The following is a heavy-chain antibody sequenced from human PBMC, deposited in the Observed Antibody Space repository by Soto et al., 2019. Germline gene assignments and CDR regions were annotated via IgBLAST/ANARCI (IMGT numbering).Heavy chain of an antibody. Sequence: SETLSLTCSVSGGSISSSSYFWGWIRQPPGKGLEWIGSIYYSGSTYYNPSLKSRVTVSVDTSKNQFSLRAEDMAVYYCAGTNSYYYDSRNNWFDPWGQGTLVTVSS. V-gene: IGHV4-39*01. CDR1: GGSISSSSYF. CDR3: AGTNSYYYDSRNNWFDP. CDR2: IYYSGST. J-gene: IGHJ5*02. D-gene: IGHD3-22*01.